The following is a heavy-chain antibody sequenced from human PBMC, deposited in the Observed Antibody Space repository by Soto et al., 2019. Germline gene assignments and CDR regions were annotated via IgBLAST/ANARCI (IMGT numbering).Heavy chain of an antibody. V-gene: IGHV4-34*09. J-gene: IGHJ4*02. CDR1: GGAFSGYS. CDR2: IYYSGST. CDR3: ARQEYYFDY. Sequence: SETLSLTCAVYGGAFSGYSWTWIRQPPGKGPEWIGYIYYSGSTYYNPSLKSRVTISVDTSKNQFSLKLSSVTAADTAVYYCARQEYYFDYWGQGTLVTVSS.